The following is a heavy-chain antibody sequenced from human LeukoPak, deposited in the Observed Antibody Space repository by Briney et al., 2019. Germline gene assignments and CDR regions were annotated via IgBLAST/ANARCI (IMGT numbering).Heavy chain of an antibody. CDR2: ISGSGTST. D-gene: IGHD6-6*01. CDR3: AKEMGQQLVLPDAFDN. V-gene: IGHV3-23*01. Sequence: PGGSLRLSCAASGFTFRRFAMSWVRQAPGKGLEWVSAISGSGTSTYYADSVRGRFTVSRDNSKNTLYLQMDSLRAEDTAVYYCAKEMGQQLVLPDAFDNWGQGTMVTVSS. J-gene: IGHJ3*02. CDR1: GFTFRRFA.